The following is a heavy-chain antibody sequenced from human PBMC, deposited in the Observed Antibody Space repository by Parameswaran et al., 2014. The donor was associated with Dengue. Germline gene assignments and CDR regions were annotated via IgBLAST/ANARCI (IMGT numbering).Heavy chain of an antibody. CDR3: ARWIYGMDV. J-gene: IGHJ6*02. Sequence: ASETLSLTCTVSGGSISSVSHYWSWIRQPAGKGLEWIGRIYTTGSTDYNPSLKGRVTISVDTSKNQFSLKLRSVTVADTAVYYCARWIYGMDVWGQGTTVTVSS. V-gene: IGHV4-61*02. CDR1: GGSISSVSHY. D-gene: IGHD5-12*01. CDR2: IYTTGST.